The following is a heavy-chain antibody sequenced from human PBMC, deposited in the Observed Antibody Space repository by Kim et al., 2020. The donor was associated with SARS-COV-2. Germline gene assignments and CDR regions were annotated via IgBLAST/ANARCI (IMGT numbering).Heavy chain of an antibody. J-gene: IGHJ4*02. D-gene: IGHD5-18*01. Sequence: SETLSLTCTVSGGSISSSSYYWGWIRQPPGKGLEWIGSIYYSGSTYYNPSLKSRVTISVDTSKNQFSLKLSSVTAADTAVYYCARRGYSYGFGGRGGWYFDYWGQGTLVTVPS. CDR1: GGSISSSSYY. V-gene: IGHV4-39*01. CDR3: ARRGYSYGFGGRGGWYFDY. CDR2: IYYSGST.